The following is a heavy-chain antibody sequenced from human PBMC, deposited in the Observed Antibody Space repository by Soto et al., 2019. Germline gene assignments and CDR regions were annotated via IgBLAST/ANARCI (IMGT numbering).Heavy chain of an antibody. V-gene: IGHV1-69*02. CDR3: ATDYYYDSSGAYAFDI. J-gene: IGHJ3*02. CDR2: IIPILGIA. Sequence: QVQLVQSGAEVKKPGSSVKVSSKASGGTFSSYTISWVRQAPGQGLEWMGRIIPILGIANYAQKFQGRVTITADKSTSTAYMELSSLRSEDTAVYYCATDYYYDSSGAYAFDIWGQGTMVTVSS. D-gene: IGHD3-22*01. CDR1: GGTFSSYT.